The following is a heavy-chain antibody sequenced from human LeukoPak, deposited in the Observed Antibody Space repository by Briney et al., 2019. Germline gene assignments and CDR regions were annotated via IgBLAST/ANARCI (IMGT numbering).Heavy chain of an antibody. J-gene: IGHJ4*02. CDR2: IIPILGIA. CDR1: RGTFSSYA. D-gene: IGHD3-10*01. CDR3: ATHESRDYYFDY. Sequence: ASVKVSCKASRGTFSSYAISWVRQAPGQGLEWMGRIIPILGIANYAQKFQGRVTITADKSTSTAYMELSSLRSEDTAVYYCATHESRDYYFDYWGQGTLVTVSS. V-gene: IGHV1-69*04.